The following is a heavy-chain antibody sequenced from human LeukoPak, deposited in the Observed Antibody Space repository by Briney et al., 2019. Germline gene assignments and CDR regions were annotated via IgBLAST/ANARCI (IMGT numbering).Heavy chain of an antibody. CDR3: ARRLLTGYYEF. V-gene: IGHV3-64*02. J-gene: IGHJ4*02. CDR2: IGSNGGST. D-gene: IGHD3-9*01. Sequence: GGSLRLSCVASGFSFSSYAMHWVRQAPGKGLEYVSAIGSNGGSTFYADSVKGRFTISRDNSKNMLYLQMNSLGAEDTAVYYCARRLLTGYYEFWGQGTLVTVSS. CDR1: GFSFSSYA.